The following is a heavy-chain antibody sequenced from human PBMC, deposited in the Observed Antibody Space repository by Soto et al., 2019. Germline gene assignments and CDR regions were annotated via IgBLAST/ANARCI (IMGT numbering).Heavy chain of an antibody. CDR1: GFSLTSTAVG. Sequence: QITLKESGPTLVKPTQTLTLTCSFSGFSLTSTAVGVNWIRQPPGKALEWLALIYWDDDNHFSPSLKSRLSVTKDTSKNLVVLTMTNMDPVDTATYYCAHGSGWLSDYWGQGILVTVSS. J-gene: IGHJ4*02. CDR2: IYWDDDN. D-gene: IGHD6-19*01. V-gene: IGHV2-5*02. CDR3: AHGSGWLSDY.